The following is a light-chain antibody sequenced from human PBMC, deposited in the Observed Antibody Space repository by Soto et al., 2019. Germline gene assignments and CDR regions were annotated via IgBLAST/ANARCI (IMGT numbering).Light chain of an antibody. CDR1: QRVLCRSNSKSY. J-gene: IGKJ4*01. V-gene: IGKV4-1*01. CDR3: QQYGSSPVT. CDR2: WAS. Sequence: IPPQNFLSLSLHAPALIHYKSSQRVLCRSNSKSYLAWYQQKPGQPPKLLIYWASSRESGVPDRFSGSGSGTDFTLTISRLEAEDVAVYYCQQYGSSPVTFGGGTKVDI.